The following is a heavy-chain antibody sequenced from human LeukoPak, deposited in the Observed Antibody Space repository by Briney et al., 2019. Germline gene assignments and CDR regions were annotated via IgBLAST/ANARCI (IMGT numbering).Heavy chain of an antibody. J-gene: IGHJ2*01. CDR2: ISGSGGST. CDR1: GFTFSSYE. Sequence: GGSLRLSCAASGFTFSSYEMNWVRQAPGKGLEWVSYISGSGGSTYYADSVKGRFTISRDNSKNTLYLQMNSLRAEDTAVYYCAKNERGGGDFPYWYFDLWGRGTLVTVSS. V-gene: IGHV3-23*01. D-gene: IGHD2-21*02. CDR3: AKNERGGGDFPYWYFDL.